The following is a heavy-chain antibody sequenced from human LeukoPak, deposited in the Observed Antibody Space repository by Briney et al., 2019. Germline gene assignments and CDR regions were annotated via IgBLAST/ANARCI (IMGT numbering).Heavy chain of an antibody. J-gene: IGHJ6*02. CDR3: ASSPLYDFWSGFKNYYYGMDV. Sequence: GGSLRLSCAASGFTFSSYAMHWVRQAPGKGLEWVAVISYDGSNKYYADSVKGRFTISRDNSENTLYLQMNSLRAEDTAVYYCASSPLYDFWSGFKNYYYGMDVWGQGTTVTVSS. CDR2: ISYDGSNK. V-gene: IGHV3-30-3*01. D-gene: IGHD3-3*01. CDR1: GFTFSSYA.